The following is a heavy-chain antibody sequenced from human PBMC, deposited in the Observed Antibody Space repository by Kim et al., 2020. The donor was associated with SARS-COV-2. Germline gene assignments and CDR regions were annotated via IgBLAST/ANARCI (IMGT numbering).Heavy chain of an antibody. Sequence: GRNNYYAEPGKGRFTISRDNSKNTLYLQMNSLRAEDTAVYYCAYYYYGLDVWGQGTTVTVSS. CDR2: GRNN. J-gene: IGHJ6*02. V-gene: IGHV3-30*02. CDR3: AYYYYGLDV.